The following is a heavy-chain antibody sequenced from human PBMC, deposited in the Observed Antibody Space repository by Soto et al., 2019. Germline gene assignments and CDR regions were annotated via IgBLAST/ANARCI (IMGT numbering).Heavy chain of an antibody. Sequence: GESQKISCTGSGYSDTIYLSGWVRQIPGKGLEWMGIIYPGDSDTRYSPSFQGQVTISADKSISTAYLQWSSLKASDTAMYYCARHPEPGTIGWFDPWGQGTLVTV. J-gene: IGHJ5*02. CDR2: IYPGDSDT. D-gene: IGHD2-8*01. CDR1: GYSDTIYL. CDR3: ARHPEPGTIGWFDP. V-gene: IGHV5-51*01.